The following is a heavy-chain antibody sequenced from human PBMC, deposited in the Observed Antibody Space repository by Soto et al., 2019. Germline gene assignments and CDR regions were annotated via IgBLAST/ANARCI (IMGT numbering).Heavy chain of an antibody. Sequence: GGSLRLSCAASGFTFSSYAMHWVRQAPGKGLEWVAVISYDGSNKYYADSVKGRFTISRDNSKNTLYLQMNSLRAEDTAVYYCAREGVMITFGGVIVEYVYYGMDVWGQGTTVTVSS. CDR3: AREGVMITFGGVIVEYVYYGMDV. V-gene: IGHV3-30-3*01. CDR1: GFTFSSYA. D-gene: IGHD3-16*01. CDR2: ISYDGSNK. J-gene: IGHJ6*02.